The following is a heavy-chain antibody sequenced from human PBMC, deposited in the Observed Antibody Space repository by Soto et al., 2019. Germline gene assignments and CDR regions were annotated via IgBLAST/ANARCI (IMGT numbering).Heavy chain of an antibody. J-gene: IGHJ6*02. CDR2: IIPILGIA. CDR1: GGTFSSYS. V-gene: IGHV1-69*04. D-gene: IGHD6-13*01. Sequence: QVQLVQSGAEVKKPGSSVKVSCKASGGTFSSYSISWVRQAPGQGLEWMGRIIPILGIANYAQKFQGRVTITADEFTSTAYMELSRLRSEDTAVYYCARDQQQLPIEGPLYYYNYYGMDVWGQGTTVTVSS. CDR3: ARDQQQLPIEGPLYYYNYYGMDV.